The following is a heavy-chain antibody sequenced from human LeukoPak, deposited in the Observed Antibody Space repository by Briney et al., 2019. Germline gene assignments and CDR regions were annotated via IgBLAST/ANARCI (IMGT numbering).Heavy chain of an antibody. D-gene: IGHD1/OR15-1a*01. CDR2: IYYTGNS. V-gene: IGHV4-39*01. J-gene: IGHJ4*02. CDR3: SREHYSTSDY. Sequence: SETLSLTCTVSGGSISSSSHHWAWIRQPPGKGLEWIASIYYTGNSYYNPSLRSRLTISVDSSKDQFSLRLSSVAAADTAVYYCSREHYSTSDYWGQGILVTVSS. CDR1: GGSISSSSHH.